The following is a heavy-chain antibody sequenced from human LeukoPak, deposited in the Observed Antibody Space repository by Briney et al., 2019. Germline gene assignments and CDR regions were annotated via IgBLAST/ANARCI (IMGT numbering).Heavy chain of an antibody. CDR1: GYTFTSYA. V-gene: IGHV1-3*01. D-gene: IGHD6-19*01. J-gene: IGHJ5*02. CDR3: ARGPGSSAWYLDWFAT. CDR2: INACNAKT. Sequence: ASVKVSCKASGYTFTSYAMHWVRQAPGHRLEWRGWINACNAKTKYSQKYQGRVTITRDTSASTAHMELSRLRSEDTAVYYFARGPGSSAWYLDWFATWGKGPLATVSS.